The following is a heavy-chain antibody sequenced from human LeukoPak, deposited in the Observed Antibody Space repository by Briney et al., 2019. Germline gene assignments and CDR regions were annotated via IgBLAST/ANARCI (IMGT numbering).Heavy chain of an antibody. D-gene: IGHD3-10*01. CDR2: IYYSGST. J-gene: IGHJ4*02. Sequence: SETLSLTCTVPGGSISSSSYYWGWIRQPPGKGLEWIGSIYYSGSTYYNPSLKSRVTISVDTSKNQFSLKLSSVTAADTAVYYCARLFMVRGATFDYWGQGTLVTVSS. CDR1: GGSISSSSYY. V-gene: IGHV4-39*07. CDR3: ARLFMVRGATFDY.